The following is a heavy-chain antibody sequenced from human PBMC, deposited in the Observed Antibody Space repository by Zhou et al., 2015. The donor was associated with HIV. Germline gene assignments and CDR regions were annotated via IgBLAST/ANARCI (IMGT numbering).Heavy chain of an antibody. J-gene: IGHJ5*02. V-gene: IGHV1-69*02. D-gene: IGHD6-6*01. CDR3: AEQLVWDNWFDP. CDR1: GGTFSSYT. Sequence: QVQLVQSGAEVKKPGSSVKVSCKASGGTFSSYTISWVRQAPGQGLEWMGRIIPILGIANYAQKFQGRVTITADKSTSTAYMELSSLRSEDTAVYYCAEQLVWDNWFDPWGQGTLVTVSS. CDR2: IIPILGIA.